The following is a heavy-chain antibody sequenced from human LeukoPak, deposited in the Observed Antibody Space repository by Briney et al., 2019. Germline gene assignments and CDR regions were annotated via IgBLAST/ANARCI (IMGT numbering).Heavy chain of an antibody. Sequence: TTSETLSLTCTVSGGSISSYYWSWIRQPPGKGLEWIGYIYYGGTTNYNPSLKSRVTISVDTSKNQFSLKLSSVTAADTAVYYCARGVYIAAAQYGYWGQGTLVTVSS. V-gene: IGHV4-59*01. CDR1: GGSISSYY. D-gene: IGHD6-13*01. CDR3: ARGVYIAAAQYGY. J-gene: IGHJ4*02. CDR2: IYYGGTT.